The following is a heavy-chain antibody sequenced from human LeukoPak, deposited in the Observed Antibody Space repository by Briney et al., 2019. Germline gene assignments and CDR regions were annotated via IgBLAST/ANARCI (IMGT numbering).Heavy chain of an antibody. CDR3: ARERTGFYAEY. CDR2: ISYDGSEQ. CDR1: RFTFSHYA. D-gene: IGHD3/OR15-3a*01. Sequence: TGGSLRLSCAASRFTFSHYAMYWVRQAPGKGLEWVALISYDGSEQHYADSVKGRFTISRDSPKNTLYLQMNTLRPEDTAVYYCARERTGFYAEYWGQGTLVTVSS. V-gene: IGHV3-30*04. J-gene: IGHJ4*02.